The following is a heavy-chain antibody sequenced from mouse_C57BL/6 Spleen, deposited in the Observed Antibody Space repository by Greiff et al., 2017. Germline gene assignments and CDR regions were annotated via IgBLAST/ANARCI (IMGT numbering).Heavy chain of an antibody. D-gene: IGHD1-1*01. CDR1: GFTFIDYY. CDR2: IRNKANGYTT. CDR3: ARSPPLLPYWYFDV. Sequence: EVMLVESGGGLVQPGGSLSLSCAASGFTFIDYYMSWVRQPPGKALEWLGFIRNKANGYTTEYSASVKGRFTISRDNSQSILYLQMNALRAEDSATYYCARSPPLLPYWYFDVWGTGTTVTVSS. V-gene: IGHV7-3*01. J-gene: IGHJ1*03.